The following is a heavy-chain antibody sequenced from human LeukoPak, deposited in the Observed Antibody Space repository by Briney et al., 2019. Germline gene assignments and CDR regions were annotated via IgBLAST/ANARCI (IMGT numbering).Heavy chain of an antibody. CDR2: ISGSVNSA. V-gene: IGHV3-23*01. Sequence: PGGSLRLSCAASGFTFSSYAMHWVRQAPGKGLEWVSFISGSVNSAYYADSVKGRFTISRDNSKNTLYLQMNSLRAEDTAVYYCAKVKGIYYDSSGFDYWGQGTLVTVSS. J-gene: IGHJ4*02. CDR1: GFTFSSYA. CDR3: AKVKGIYYDSSGFDY. D-gene: IGHD3-22*01.